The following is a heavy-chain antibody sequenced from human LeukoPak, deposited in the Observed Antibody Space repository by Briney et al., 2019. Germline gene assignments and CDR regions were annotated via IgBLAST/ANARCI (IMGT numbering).Heavy chain of an antibody. D-gene: IGHD3-3*01. CDR2: ISNDSVDK. J-gene: IGHJ3*02. CDR3: ARRDWVSGAVRAFDI. V-gene: IGHV3-11*04. CDR1: GFRFSAYY. Sequence: GGSLRPSCVGSGFRFSAYYMSWIRQAPGKGLEWVSYISNDSVDKYYVASVRGRFTISRDNAKKSMYLQMSGLRVEDTAVYYCARRDWVSGAVRAFDIWGQGTMVTVSS.